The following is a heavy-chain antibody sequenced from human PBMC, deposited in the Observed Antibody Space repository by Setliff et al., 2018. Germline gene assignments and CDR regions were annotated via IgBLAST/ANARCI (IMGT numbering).Heavy chain of an antibody. V-gene: IGHV4-34*01. D-gene: IGHD3-9*01. Sequence: PSETLSLTCAVYGGSFSGYYWSWIRQPPGKGPEWIGEIDQSGITNYNPSLKSRVTISIDTSKNQFSLRLSSVTATDTAVYYCARASSLTRKHLAFDLWGQGTMVTVSS. CDR1: GGSFSGYY. J-gene: IGHJ3*01. CDR2: IDQSGIT. CDR3: ARASSLTRKHLAFDL.